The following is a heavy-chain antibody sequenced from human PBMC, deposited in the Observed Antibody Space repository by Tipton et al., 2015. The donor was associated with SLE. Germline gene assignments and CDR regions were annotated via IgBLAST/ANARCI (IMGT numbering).Heavy chain of an antibody. CDR3: ARERLYSSSWFSD. CDR2: IYTSGST. Sequence: TLCLTCTVSGGSISSGSYYWSWIRQPAGKGLEWIGRIYTSGSTNYNPSLKSRVTISVDTSKNQFSLKLSSVTAADTAVYYCARERLYSSSWFSDWGQGTLVTVSS. CDR1: GGSISSGSYY. V-gene: IGHV4-61*02. J-gene: IGHJ4*02. D-gene: IGHD6-13*01.